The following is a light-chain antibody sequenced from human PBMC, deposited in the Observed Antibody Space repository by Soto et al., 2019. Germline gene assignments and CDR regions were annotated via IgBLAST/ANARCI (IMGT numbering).Light chain of an antibody. V-gene: IGLV2-14*03. CDR3: ASYTTTSTRV. CDR2: EVS. J-gene: IGLJ1*01. Sequence: ALTKPSYVYRSPGQSIAITCKGTSSDVGAYDYVSWYQQHPDKAPKLMIYEVSNRPSGVSDRFSGSKSVNTATLTISGLQAEDEADYYCASYTTTSTRVFGTGTKVTVL. CDR1: SSDVGAYDY.